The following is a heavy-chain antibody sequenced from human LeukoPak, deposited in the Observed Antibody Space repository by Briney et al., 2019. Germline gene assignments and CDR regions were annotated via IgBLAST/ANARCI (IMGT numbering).Heavy chain of an antibody. D-gene: IGHD3-9*01. Sequence: SGPTLVNPTQTLTLTCTFSGFSLSTSGMCVSWIRQPPGKGLEWLARIDWDDDKYYSTSLKPRLTISKDTSKNQVVLTMTNMDPVDTATYYCAREITIFDGFDPWGQGTLVTVSS. CDR3: AREITIFDGFDP. CDR2: IDWDDDK. J-gene: IGHJ5*02. V-gene: IGHV2-70*11. CDR1: GFSLSTSGMC.